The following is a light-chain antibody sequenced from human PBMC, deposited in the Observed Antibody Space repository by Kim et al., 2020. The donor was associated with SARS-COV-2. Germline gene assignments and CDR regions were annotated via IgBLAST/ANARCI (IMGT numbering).Light chain of an antibody. Sequence: ASVGDRVTIAGRASQNIHIWLAWFQQKPGKAPRVLMYKASTLESGVPSRFSGSGSGTEFTLTINSLQPDDSATYYCQQYDVHPETFGQGTKVEIK. J-gene: IGKJ1*01. CDR2: KAS. CDR3: QQYDVHPET. CDR1: QNIHIW. V-gene: IGKV1-5*03.